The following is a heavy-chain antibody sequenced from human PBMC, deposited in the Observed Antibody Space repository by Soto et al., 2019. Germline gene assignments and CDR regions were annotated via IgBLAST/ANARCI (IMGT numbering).Heavy chain of an antibody. V-gene: IGHV4-59*01. CDR1: GGSISSYY. Sequence: SETLSLTCTVSGGSISSYYWSWIRQPPGKGLEWIGYIYYSGSTNYNPSLKSRVTISVDTSKNQFSLKLSSVTAADTAVYYCARVVAVAAINWFDPWGQGTLVTVSS. CDR3: ARVVAVAAINWFDP. CDR2: IYYSGST. J-gene: IGHJ5*02. D-gene: IGHD6-19*01.